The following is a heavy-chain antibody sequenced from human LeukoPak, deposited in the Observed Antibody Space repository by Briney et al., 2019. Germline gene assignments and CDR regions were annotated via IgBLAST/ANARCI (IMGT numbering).Heavy chain of an antibody. CDR3: AKELSSWGPSSDAFDI. CDR1: GITFSSYS. J-gene: IGHJ3*02. CDR2: ISSFSGTI. V-gene: IGHV3-48*01. Sequence: GGSLRLSCVASGITFSSYSMNWVRQAPGKGLEWVSYISSFSGTINYADSVKGRFTISRDNSKNTLYLQMNSLRAEDTAIYYCAKELSSWGPSSDAFDIWGRGTMVTVSS. D-gene: IGHD3-16*01.